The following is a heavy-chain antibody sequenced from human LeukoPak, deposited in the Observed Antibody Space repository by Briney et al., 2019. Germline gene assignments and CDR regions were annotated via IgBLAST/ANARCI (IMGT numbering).Heavy chain of an antibody. CDR1: GFTFSSYS. D-gene: IGHD6-19*01. CDR2: ISSSSSYI. V-gene: IGHV3-21*01. CDR3: ARGDSSGWSPDPYYYYGMDV. Sequence: GGSLRLSCAASGFTFSSYSMNWVRQAPGKGLEWVSSISSSSSYIYYADSVKGRFTISRDNAKNSLYLQMDSLRAEDTAVYYCARGDSSGWSPDPYYYYGMDVWGQGTTVTVSS. J-gene: IGHJ6*02.